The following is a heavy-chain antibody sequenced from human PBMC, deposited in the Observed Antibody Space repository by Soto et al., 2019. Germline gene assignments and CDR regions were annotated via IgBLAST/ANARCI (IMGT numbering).Heavy chain of an antibody. J-gene: IGHJ6*02. V-gene: IGHV3-74*01. D-gene: IGHD6-13*01. CDR3: ARAGYNYGMDV. CDR1: GFTFSTYW. Sequence: EVPLVESGGGLVQPGGSLRLSCAASGFTFSTYWMHWVRQAPGKGLVWVSRITSDGSYTSYADSVKGRFTISRDNAKNTLYLQMNSLRADDTAVYYCARAGYNYGMDVWGQGTTVTVSS. CDR2: ITSDGSYT.